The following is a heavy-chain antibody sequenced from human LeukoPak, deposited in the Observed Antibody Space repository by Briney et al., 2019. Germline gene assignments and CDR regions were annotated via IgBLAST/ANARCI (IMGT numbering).Heavy chain of an antibody. Sequence: GGSLRLSCAASGFTFSSYGMPWVRQAPGKGLEWVAVISYDGSNKYYADSVRGRFTISRDDAKNSLYLQMSSLRAEDTAVYYCAGDPTSSWETAFDIWGQGTMVTVSS. D-gene: IGHD1-26*01. CDR3: AGDPTSSWETAFDI. CDR1: GFTFSSYG. V-gene: IGHV3-30*03. CDR2: ISYDGSNK. J-gene: IGHJ3*02.